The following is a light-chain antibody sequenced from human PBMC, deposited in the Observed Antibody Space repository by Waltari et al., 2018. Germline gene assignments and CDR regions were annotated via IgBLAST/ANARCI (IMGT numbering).Light chain of an antibody. V-gene: IGKV4-1*01. CDR3: QQYYTTPPWT. CDR1: QSVLYNSNNKNY. J-gene: IGKJ1*01. CDR2: WAS. Sequence: DIVMTQSPDSLAAPLGERATINCKSSQSVLYNSNNKNYLAWYQQKPGQPPKLLVYWASTRESGVPDRFSGSGSGTDFTLTISSLQAEDVAVYYCQQYYTTPPWTFGQGTKVEIK.